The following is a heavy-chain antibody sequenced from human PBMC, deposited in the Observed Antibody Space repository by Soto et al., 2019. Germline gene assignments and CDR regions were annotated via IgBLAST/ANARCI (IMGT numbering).Heavy chain of an antibody. CDR3: VRGDDRVD. CDR1: GFIFSSFT. J-gene: IGHJ4*02. CDR2: ISKSSSLI. Sequence: PGGALGVSCLVSGFIFSSFTMTWVRQAPGMGLQYLASISKSSSLIYYADSVRGRFIISRDNSKDSVFLQMYSLRAEDTAMYYCVRGDDRVDWGQGTLVPVSS. D-gene: IGHD1-1*01. V-gene: IGHV3-21*01.